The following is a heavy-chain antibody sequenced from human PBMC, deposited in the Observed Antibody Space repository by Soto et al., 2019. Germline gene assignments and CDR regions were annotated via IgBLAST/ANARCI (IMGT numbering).Heavy chain of an antibody. J-gene: IGHJ4*02. CDR3: ARAIVVVTAVDY. CDR1: GYTFTRYA. CDR2: INAGNGKT. Sequence: QVQLVQSGAEVKKPGASVKVSCKASGYTFTRYAMHWVRQAPGQRLEWMGWINAGNGKTKYSQKFQGRVTLTRDTYASTAYMELSILRSEDTAVYYCARAIVVVTAVDYWGQGTLVTVSS. V-gene: IGHV1-3*01. D-gene: IGHD2-21*02.